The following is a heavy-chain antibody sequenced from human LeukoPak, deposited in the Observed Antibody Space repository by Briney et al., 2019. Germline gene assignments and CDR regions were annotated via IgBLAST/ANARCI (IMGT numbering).Heavy chain of an antibody. CDR1: GFTFSDYY. D-gene: IGHD3-10*01. CDR2: ISSSGSTI. V-gene: IGHV3-11*01. Sequence: PGGSLRLSCAASGFTFSDYYMSWICQAPGKGLGWVSYISSSGSTIYYADSVKGRFTISRDNAKNSLYLQMNSLRAEDTAVYYCARVITRPSITMVRGVRGPRDHHVPNWFDPWGQGTLVTVSS. CDR3: ARVITRPSITMVRGVRGPRDHHVPNWFDP. J-gene: IGHJ5*02.